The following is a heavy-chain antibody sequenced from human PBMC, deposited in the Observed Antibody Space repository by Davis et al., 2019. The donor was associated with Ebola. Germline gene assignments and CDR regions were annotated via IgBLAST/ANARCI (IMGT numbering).Heavy chain of an antibody. D-gene: IGHD3-9*01. CDR3: ARVKRYFDWLARPFDY. J-gene: IGHJ4*02. CDR2: ISYDGSNK. V-gene: IGHV3-30-3*01. CDR1: GFTFSSYA. Sequence: GESLKISCAASGFTFSSYAMHWVRQAPGKGLEWVAVISYDGSNKYYADSVKGRFTISRDNSKNTLYLQMNSLRAEDTAVYYCARVKRYFDWLARPFDYWGQGTLVTVSS.